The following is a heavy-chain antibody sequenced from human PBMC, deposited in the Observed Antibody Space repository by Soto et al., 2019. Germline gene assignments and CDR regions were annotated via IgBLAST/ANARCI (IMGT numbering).Heavy chain of an antibody. CDR1: GYSFTSYW. Sequence: RGESLKISCKGSGYSFTSYWIGWVRQMPGKGLEWMGIIYPGDSDTRYSPSFQGQVTISADKSISTAYLQWSSLKASDTAVYYCSTGNVMIQLYYYAMDVWGQGTTVTVSS. CDR3: STGNVMIQLYYYAMDV. V-gene: IGHV5-51*01. CDR2: IYPGDSDT. D-gene: IGHD3-16*01. J-gene: IGHJ6*02.